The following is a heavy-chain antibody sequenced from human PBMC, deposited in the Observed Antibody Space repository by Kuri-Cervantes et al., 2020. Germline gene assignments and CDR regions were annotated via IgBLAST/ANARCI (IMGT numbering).Heavy chain of an antibody. Sequence: SVKVSCKASGGTFSSYAISWVRQAPGQGLEWMGGIIPIFGTANYAQKFQGRVTITADESTSTAYMELSSLRSEDTAVYYCARVKQLWSVIDAFDIWGQGTMVTVSS. CDR1: GGTFSSYA. J-gene: IGHJ3*02. CDR3: ARVKQLWSVIDAFDI. V-gene: IGHV1-69*13. CDR2: IIPIFGTA. D-gene: IGHD5-18*01.